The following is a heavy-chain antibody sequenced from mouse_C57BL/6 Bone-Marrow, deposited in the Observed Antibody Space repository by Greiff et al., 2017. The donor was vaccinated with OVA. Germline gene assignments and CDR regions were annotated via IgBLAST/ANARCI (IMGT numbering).Heavy chain of an antibody. D-gene: IGHD2-4*01. CDR1: GYTFTDYE. J-gene: IGHJ2*01. Sequence: QVQLQQSGAELVRPGASVTLSCKASGYTFTDYEMHWVKQTPVHGLEWIGAIDPETGGTAYNQKFKGKAILTADKSSSTAYMELRSLTSEDSAVYYCTRGGRYYDYDEDYWGQGTTLTVSS. V-gene: IGHV1-15*01. CDR3: TRGGRYYDYDEDY. CDR2: IDPETGGT.